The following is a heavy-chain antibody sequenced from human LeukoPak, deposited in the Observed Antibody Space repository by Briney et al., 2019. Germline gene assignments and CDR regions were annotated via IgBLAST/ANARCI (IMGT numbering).Heavy chain of an antibody. J-gene: IGHJ4*02. CDR3: ARRSVAGHRASDY. CDR2: IIPIFGTA. V-gene: IGHV1-69*13. Sequence: ASVKVSCKASGGTFSSYAISWVRQAPGQGLEWMGGIIPIFGTANYAQKFQGRVTITADESTSTAYMELSSLRSEDTAVYYCARRSVAGHRASDYWGQGTLVTVSS. D-gene: IGHD6-19*01. CDR1: GGTFSSYA.